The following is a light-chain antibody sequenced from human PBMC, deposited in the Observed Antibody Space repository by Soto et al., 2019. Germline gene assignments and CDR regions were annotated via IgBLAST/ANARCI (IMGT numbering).Light chain of an antibody. V-gene: IGKV3D-15*01. CDR1: QSVSSS. J-gene: IGKJ2*01. CDR2: GAS. CDR3: QQYNNWPPYT. Sequence: IVMTQSPATLSVSPGERATLSCRARQSVSSSLAWYQQKPGQAPRLLIYGASTRATGIPARFSGSGSGTEFTLTISSLQSEDFAVYYCQQYNNWPPYTFGQGTKLEIK.